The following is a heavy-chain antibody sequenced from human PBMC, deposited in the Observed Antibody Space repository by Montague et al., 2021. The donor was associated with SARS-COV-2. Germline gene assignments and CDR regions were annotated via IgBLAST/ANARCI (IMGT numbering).Heavy chain of an antibody. D-gene: IGHD3-22*01. V-gene: IGHV3-11*01. Sequence: SLRLSCAASGFTFSDYYMNWIHQAPGKGLEWVSYITTTGSTIYYADSVKGRFTISRDNTKNSLYLQMNSLSVDDTAVYYCARGDPSSGSRTIFEFWGQGTLVTVSS. CDR1: GFTFSDYY. CDR2: ITTTGSTI. J-gene: IGHJ4*02. CDR3: ARGDPSSGSRTIFEF.